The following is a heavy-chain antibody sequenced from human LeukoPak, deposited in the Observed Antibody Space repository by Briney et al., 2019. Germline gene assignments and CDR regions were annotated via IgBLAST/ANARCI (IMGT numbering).Heavy chain of an antibody. V-gene: IGHV3-23*01. D-gene: IGHD3-10*01. J-gene: IGHJ4*02. CDR3: AKVAYRDTWRGEFDY. CDR1: GFTFNSYA. CDR2: ISVGGYTT. Sequence: GGSLRLSCAASGFTFNSYALNWVRQAPGKGLEWVSAISVGGYTTHYADSVKGRFTISRDNSKNTLYLQIYSLRAKDTAIYYCAKVAYRDTWRGEFDYWGQGTLVVVSS.